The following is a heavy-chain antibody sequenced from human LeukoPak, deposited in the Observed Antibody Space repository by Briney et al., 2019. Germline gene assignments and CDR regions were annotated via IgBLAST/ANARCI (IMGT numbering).Heavy chain of an antibody. J-gene: IGHJ5*02. Sequence: SETLSLTCTVSGGSISGYFWNWIRQPAGKGLEWIGRIYTSGSTTYNPSLKSRVTMSVDTAKNQLSLKLSSVTAADTAVYYCARVMVVDTTLAWLDPWGQGTLVTVSS. CDR2: IYTSGST. CDR3: ARVMVVDTTLAWLDP. V-gene: IGHV4-4*07. D-gene: IGHD2-15*01. CDR1: GGSISGYF.